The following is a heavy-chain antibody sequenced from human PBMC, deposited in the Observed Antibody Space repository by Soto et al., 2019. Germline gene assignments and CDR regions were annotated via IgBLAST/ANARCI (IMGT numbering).Heavy chain of an antibody. Sequence: QPGGSLRLSCAASGFTFSSYGMHWVRQAPGKGLEWVAVIWYDVSNKYYADSVKGRFNISRDNSKNTLYLQMNSLRAEDTAVYYCARATPTYSSSWYDYWGQGTLVTVSS. CDR2: IWYDVSNK. J-gene: IGHJ4*02. CDR1: GFTFSSYG. D-gene: IGHD6-13*01. V-gene: IGHV3-33*01. CDR3: ARATPTYSSSWYDY.